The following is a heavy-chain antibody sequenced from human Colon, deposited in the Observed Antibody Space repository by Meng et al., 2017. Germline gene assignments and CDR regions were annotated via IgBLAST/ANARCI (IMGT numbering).Heavy chain of an antibody. CDR1: GFTFRLYA. CDR2: ISWNSVNI. V-gene: IGHV3-9*01. Sequence: SLKISCAASGFTFRLYAMHWVRQAPGKGLEWVSRISWNSVNIDYAASVKGRFTISRDNAKNSVYLEMSNLRPEDTALYYCAKVDSTCTGGNCYYLDSWGQGNPV. D-gene: IGHD2-15*01. CDR3: AKVDSTCTGGNCYYLDS. J-gene: IGHJ4*02.